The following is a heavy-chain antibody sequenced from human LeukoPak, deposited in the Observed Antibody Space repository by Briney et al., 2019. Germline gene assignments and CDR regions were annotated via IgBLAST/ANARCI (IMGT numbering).Heavy chain of an antibody. J-gene: IGHJ5*02. CDR1: GFTFSSYG. CDR2: IHYDGTNE. D-gene: IGHD3-10*01. CDR3: VNSGFDP. V-gene: IGHV3-30*02. Sequence: PGGSLRLSCAASGFTFSSYGMHWVRQAPGKGLKWVAFIHYDGTNEYYADSVKGRFTISRDNFKNTLSLQMNGLRVEDTALYYCVNSGFDPWGQGTLVTVSS.